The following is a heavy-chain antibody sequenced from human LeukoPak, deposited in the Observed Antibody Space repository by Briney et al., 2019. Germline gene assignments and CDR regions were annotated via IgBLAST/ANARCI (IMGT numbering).Heavy chain of an antibody. V-gene: IGHV3-48*04. Sequence: PGGSLRLSCAASGFTFSSYAMSWVRQAPGKGLEWLSYISSDSSVMYYADSVKGRFTISRDNAKNSLYLQMNSLRAEDTALYYCARDQGRTYFYDSSGYYPWFDYWGQGTLVTVSS. CDR3: ARDQGRTYFYDSSGYYPWFDY. CDR2: ISSDSSVM. D-gene: IGHD3-22*01. J-gene: IGHJ4*02. CDR1: GFTFSSYA.